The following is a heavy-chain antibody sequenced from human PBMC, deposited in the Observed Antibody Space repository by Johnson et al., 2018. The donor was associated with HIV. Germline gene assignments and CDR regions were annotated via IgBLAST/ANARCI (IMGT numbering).Heavy chain of an antibody. Sequence: QVQLVESGGGVVQPGRSLRLSCAASGFTFSNYGMHWVRQAPGKGLEWVAVISYDGNNKYYADSVKGRFTISRDNSKNTLYLQMNSLKAEDTAVYYCARDGESQRLPLGDAFDVWGQGTLVTVSS. CDR1: GFTFSNYG. CDR2: ISYDGNNK. V-gene: IGHV3-30*03. J-gene: IGHJ3*01. D-gene: IGHD6-25*01. CDR3: ARDGESQRLPLGDAFDV.